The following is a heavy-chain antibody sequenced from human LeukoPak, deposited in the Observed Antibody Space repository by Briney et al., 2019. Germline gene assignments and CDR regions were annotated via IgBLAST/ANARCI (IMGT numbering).Heavy chain of an antibody. Sequence: SVKVSCKTSGSTFSSYGITWVRQAPGHGLEWMGRIIPSVDITNYAQKFQGRVTMTADKSTSTTYMGLTSLTSEDTAIYYCARDEGDGYKYDYWGQGTLVTVSS. CDR1: GSTFSSYG. V-gene: IGHV1-69*04. CDR3: ARDEGDGYKYDY. CDR2: IIPSVDIT. D-gene: IGHD5-24*01. J-gene: IGHJ4*02.